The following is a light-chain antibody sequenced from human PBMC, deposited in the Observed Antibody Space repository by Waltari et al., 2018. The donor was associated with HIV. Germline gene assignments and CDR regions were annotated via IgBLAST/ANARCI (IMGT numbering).Light chain of an antibody. CDR3: MEGTYWPYI. CDR1: HSLVYTDGNPY. V-gene: IGKV2-30*01. J-gene: IGKJ2*01. CDR2: KVS. Sequence: VVMTQSPTSLSVLRRQSACISWWLSHSLVYTDGNPYLNWFEQRPGQSPRRLIYKVSNRDSGVPDRFSGSGSGTDFTLKISRVEAEDVGVYFCMEGTYWPYIFGQGTKLEI.